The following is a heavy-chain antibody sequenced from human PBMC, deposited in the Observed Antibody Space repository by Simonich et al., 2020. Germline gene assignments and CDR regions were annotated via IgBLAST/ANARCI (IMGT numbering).Heavy chain of an antibody. J-gene: IGHJ1*01. Sequence: QVQLVQSGAEVKQPGASVKVSCKASGYTFTGYYMHWVRQAPGQGLEWMGGNNPNSGGTNYAQKFQGRVTMTRDPSISTAYMELSRLRSDDTAVYYCARSHIAAAGTGYFQHWGQGTLVTVSS. CDR2: NNPNSGGT. CDR1: GYTFTGYY. D-gene: IGHD6-13*01. V-gene: IGHV1-2*02. CDR3: ARSHIAAAGTGYFQH.